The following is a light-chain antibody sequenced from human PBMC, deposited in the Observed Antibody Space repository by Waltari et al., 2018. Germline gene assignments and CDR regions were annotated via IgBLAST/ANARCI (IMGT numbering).Light chain of an antibody. Sequence: DIMFPQSPGTLVLSRGARATLCCRASQDISSRYVAWYQQKPGQAPRLLIYDASSRATGIPGRFSGSGSGTDFTLTISRLEPEDFAVYYCQQYHISPQTFGQGTKVEIK. CDR3: QQYHISPQT. V-gene: IGKV3-20*01. J-gene: IGKJ1*01. CDR2: DAS. CDR1: QDISSRY.